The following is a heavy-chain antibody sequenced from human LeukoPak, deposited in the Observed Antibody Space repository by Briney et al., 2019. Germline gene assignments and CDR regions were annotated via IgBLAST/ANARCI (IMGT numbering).Heavy chain of an antibody. CDR3: ALMLRGVHDH. Sequence: GGSLRLSCAASGFTFSSYEMNWVRQAPGKGLEWVSYISSSGSTIYYADSVKGRFTISRDNAKNTLYLQMNGLRAEDTAVYYCALMLRGVHDHWGQGTLVTVSS. CDR2: ISSSGSTI. D-gene: IGHD3-10*01. J-gene: IGHJ4*02. V-gene: IGHV3-48*03. CDR1: GFTFSSYE.